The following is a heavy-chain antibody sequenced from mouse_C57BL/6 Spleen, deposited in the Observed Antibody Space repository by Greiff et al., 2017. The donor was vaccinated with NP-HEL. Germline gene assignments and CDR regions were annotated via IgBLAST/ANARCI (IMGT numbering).Heavy chain of an antibody. CDR2: INPSSGYT. CDR3: ARKPYDYDWFAY. D-gene: IGHD2-4*01. V-gene: IGHV1-7*01. CDR1: GYTFTSYW. J-gene: IGHJ3*01. Sequence: VQLQQSGAELAKPGASVKLSCKASGYTFTSYWMPWVKQRPGQGLEWIGYINPSSGYTKYNQKFKDKATLTADKSSSTAYMQLSSLTYEDSAVYYCARKPYDYDWFAYWGQGTLSLSLQ.